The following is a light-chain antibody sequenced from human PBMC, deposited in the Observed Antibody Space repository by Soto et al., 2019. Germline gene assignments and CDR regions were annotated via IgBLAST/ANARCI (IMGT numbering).Light chain of an antibody. CDR2: GAS. J-gene: IGKJ1*01. CDR1: QSIDNR. Sequence: IVMTQSPATLSASPGERATLSCRASQSIDNRLAWYQQRPGQAPRLLIYGASTRATGIPARFSGSGSGTEFTLTISGLQSEDFGVYYCQQYKNWRTFGQGTNVETK. V-gene: IGKV3-15*01. CDR3: QQYKNWRT.